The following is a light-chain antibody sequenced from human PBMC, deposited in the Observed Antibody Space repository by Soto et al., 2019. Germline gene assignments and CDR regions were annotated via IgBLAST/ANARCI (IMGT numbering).Light chain of an antibody. CDR1: QSISSW. CDR3: QQYNSYPWT. J-gene: IGKJ1*01. CDR2: KAS. Sequence: DIQMTQSPSTLFASVGDSVTMTCRASQSISSWLAWYQQKPGKAPKLLIYKASTLESGVPSNFSGSGSGTEFTLSISSLQPEDFATYYCQQYNSYPWTFGQGTKVDIK. V-gene: IGKV1-5*03.